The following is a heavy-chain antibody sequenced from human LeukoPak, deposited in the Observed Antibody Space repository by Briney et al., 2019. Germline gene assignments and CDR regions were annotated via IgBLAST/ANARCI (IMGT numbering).Heavy chain of an antibody. V-gene: IGHV1-69*02. CDR1: GGTFSSYT. CDR3: AILPMTTSNSGGY. J-gene: IGHJ4*02. Sequence: GASVKVSCKASGGTFSSYTISWVRQAPGQGLEWMGRIIPILGIANYAQKFQGRVAITADKSTSTAYMELSSLRSEDTAVYYCAILPMTTSNSGGYRGQGTLVTVSS. CDR2: IIPILGIA. D-gene: IGHD7-27*01.